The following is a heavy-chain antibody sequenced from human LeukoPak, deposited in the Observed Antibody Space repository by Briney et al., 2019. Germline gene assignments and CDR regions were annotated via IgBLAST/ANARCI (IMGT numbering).Heavy chain of an antibody. V-gene: IGHV3-30*03. CDR1: GFTFSSYG. Sequence: GGSLRLSCAASGFTFSSYGMHWVRQAPGKGLEWVAVISYDGSNKYYADSVKGRFTISRDNSKNTLYLQMNSLRAEDTAVYYCARDRYYYDSSGYYYVGYFDYWGQGTLVTVSS. D-gene: IGHD3-22*01. CDR3: ARDRYYYDSSGYYYVGYFDY. CDR2: ISYDGSNK. J-gene: IGHJ4*02.